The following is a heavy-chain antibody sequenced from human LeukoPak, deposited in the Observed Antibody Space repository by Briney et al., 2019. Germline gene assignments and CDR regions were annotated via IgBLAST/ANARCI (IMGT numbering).Heavy chain of an antibody. V-gene: IGHV4-34*01. Sequence: PSETLSLTCAVYGGSFSGYYWSWIRQPPGKGLEWIGEINHSGSTYYNPSLKSRVTISVDTSKNQFFLKLTSVTAADTAVYYCATLGEYYDRSDFYYNWGQGTLVTVSS. CDR1: GGSFSGYY. D-gene: IGHD3-22*01. CDR2: INHSGST. CDR3: ATLGEYYDRSDFYYN. J-gene: IGHJ4*02.